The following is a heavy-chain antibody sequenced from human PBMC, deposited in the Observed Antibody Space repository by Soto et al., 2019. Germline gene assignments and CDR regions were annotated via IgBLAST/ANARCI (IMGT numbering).Heavy chain of an antibody. CDR2: MYTSGST. CDR1: GGSISNHF. D-gene: IGHD3-22*01. CDR3: ARDRSGYYHFDN. V-gene: IGHV4-4*07. Sequence: SETLSLTCTVSGGSISNHFWTWIRQPAGKGLEWIGRMYTSGSTNYNPSLKSRVTMSVDTSKNQFSLKLSSVTAADAAVYYCARDRSGYYHFDNWGQGTLVTVSS. J-gene: IGHJ4*02.